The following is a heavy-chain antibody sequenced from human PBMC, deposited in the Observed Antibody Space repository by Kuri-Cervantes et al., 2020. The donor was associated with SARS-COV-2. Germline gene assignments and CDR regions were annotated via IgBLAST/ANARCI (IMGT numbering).Heavy chain of an antibody. J-gene: IGHJ4*02. CDR1: GFTFSSNA. V-gene: IGHV3-30*04. CDR3: ARDRYGYLSFVDN. CDR2: ISYDGNNE. Sequence: GGSLRLSCIASGFTFSSNAMHWVRQAPGKGLERVAVISYDGNNEYYADSVKGRLTISRDNSKNMVYVQMNSLTAEDTAVYYCARDRYGYLSFVDNWGQGTLVTVSS. D-gene: IGHD5-18*01.